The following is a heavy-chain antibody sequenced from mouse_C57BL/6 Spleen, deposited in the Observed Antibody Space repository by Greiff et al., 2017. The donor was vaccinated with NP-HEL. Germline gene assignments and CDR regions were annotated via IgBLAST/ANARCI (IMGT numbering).Heavy chain of an antibody. CDR2: IYPGDGDT. V-gene: IGHV1-82*01. CDR1: GYAFSSSW. CDR3: AAEGDYYYGSRNFDY. D-gene: IGHD1-1*01. J-gene: IGHJ2*01. Sequence: QVQLKESGPELVKPGASVKISCKASGYAFSSSWMNWVKQRPGKGLEWIGRIYPGDGDTNYNGKFKGKATLTADKSSSTAYMQLSSLTSEDSAVYFCAAEGDYYYGSRNFDYWGQGTTLTVSS.